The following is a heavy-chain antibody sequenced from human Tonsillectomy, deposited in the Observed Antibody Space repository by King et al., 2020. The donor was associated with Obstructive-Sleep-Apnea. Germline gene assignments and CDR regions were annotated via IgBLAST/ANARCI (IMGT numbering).Heavy chain of an antibody. V-gene: IGHV4-39*07. D-gene: IGHD3-3*01. CDR1: GGSINSSSHY. CDR3: ARDGLYGRGAFDI. CDR2: IYYSGST. Sequence: QLQESGPGLVKPSETLSLTCTVSGGSINSSSHYWGWIRQPPGKGLEWIGSIYYSGSTSYNPSLKSRVTISVDTSKNQFSLKLSSVTAADTAMYYWARDGLYGRGAFDIWGQGTMVIVSS. J-gene: IGHJ3*02.